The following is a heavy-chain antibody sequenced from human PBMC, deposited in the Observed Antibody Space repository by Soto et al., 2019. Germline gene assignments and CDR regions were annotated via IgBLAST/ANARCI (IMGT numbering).Heavy chain of an antibody. CDR3: AKPPPYTTDDTFDI. Sequence: EVQLLESGGGLVQPGGSLTISCAASRFTLRSYAMTWVRQAPGKGLEWVSGISASGDITYYADSVKGRFTISRENFRDTLYLQMNILTAEDTAVYYCAKPPPYTTDDTFDIGGQRTMVTVSS. D-gene: IGHD2-2*02. J-gene: IGHJ3*02. CDR2: ISASGDIT. CDR1: RFTLRSYA. V-gene: IGHV3-23*01.